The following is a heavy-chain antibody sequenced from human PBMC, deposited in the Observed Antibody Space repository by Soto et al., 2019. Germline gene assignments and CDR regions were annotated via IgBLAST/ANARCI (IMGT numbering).Heavy chain of an antibody. D-gene: IGHD2-2*01. J-gene: IGHJ4*02. CDR2: INPDGGIT. V-gene: IGHV1-46*01. CDR3: ARRFCSNNSCYYFDY. Sequence: QVQLVQSGAEVKKPGASVKVSCKASGYTFTMSYIHWVRQAPGQGLEWMGIINPDGGITSYAQKFQGRVTLTRDTSTSTVYMELSSLRSEDTAVYYCARRFCSNNSCYYFDYWGQGTLVTVSS. CDR1: GYTFTMSY.